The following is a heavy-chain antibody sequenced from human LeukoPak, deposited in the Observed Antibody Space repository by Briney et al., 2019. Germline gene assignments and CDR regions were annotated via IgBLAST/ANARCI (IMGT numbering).Heavy chain of an antibody. V-gene: IGHV4-39*07. CDR2: ISSSGTA. CDR3: SRDYPYDSSGPMPFDI. CDR1: GGSISTATFD. J-gene: IGHJ3*02. Sequence: SETLSLTCAVSGGSISTATFDWGWIRQAPGRDLEWIATISSSGTAYYNPSLMSRVTISVDTSMNQFSLELTSVTAADTAVYYCSRDYPYDSSGPMPFDIWGQGTMVTVSS. D-gene: IGHD3-22*01.